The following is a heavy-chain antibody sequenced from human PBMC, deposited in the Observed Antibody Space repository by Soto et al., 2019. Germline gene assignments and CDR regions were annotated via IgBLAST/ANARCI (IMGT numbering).Heavy chain of an antibody. V-gene: IGHV1-18*01. CDR1: GYTFTSYS. J-gene: IGHJ1*01. D-gene: IGHD3-22*01. CDR2: ITVYNGNT. CDR3: ARGYYDSSGYYYRY. Sequence: ASVKVSCKASGYTFTSYSITWVRQAPGQGLEWVGRITVYNGNTDNAQKFQGRVSMTTDTSTSKAFMELRSLRSDDTAVYYCARGYYDSSGYYYRYWGQGTVVTVSS.